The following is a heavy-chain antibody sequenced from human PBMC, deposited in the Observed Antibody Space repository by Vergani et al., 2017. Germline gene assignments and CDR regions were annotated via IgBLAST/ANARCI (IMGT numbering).Heavy chain of an antibody. CDR2: IYYSGST. D-gene: IGHD2-21*02. CDR1: GGSISSYY. J-gene: IGHJ4*02. Sequence: QVQLQESGPGLVKPSETLSLTCTVSGGSISSYYWGWIRQPPGKGLEWIGSIYYSGSTYYNPSLKSRVTISVDTSKNQFSLKLSSVTAADTAVYYCARRASTRLGPRHRQVGLNCGGDCYSRYFDYWGQGTLVTVSS. CDR3: ARRASTRLGPRHRQVGLNCGGDCYSRYFDY. V-gene: IGHV4-39*01.